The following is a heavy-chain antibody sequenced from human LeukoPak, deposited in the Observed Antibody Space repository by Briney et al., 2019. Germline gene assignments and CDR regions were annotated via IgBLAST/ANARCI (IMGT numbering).Heavy chain of an antibody. CDR2: IIPILGIA. CDR1: GGTFSSYA. D-gene: IGHD5-24*01. Sequence: ASVKVSCKASGGTFSSYAISWVRQAPGQGLEWMGRIIPILGIANYAQKFQGRVTITADKSTSTAYMELSSLRSEDTAVYYCARPRDRSPYYYYGMDVWGQGTTVTVSS. V-gene: IGHV1-69*04. J-gene: IGHJ6*02. CDR3: ARPRDRSPYYYYGMDV.